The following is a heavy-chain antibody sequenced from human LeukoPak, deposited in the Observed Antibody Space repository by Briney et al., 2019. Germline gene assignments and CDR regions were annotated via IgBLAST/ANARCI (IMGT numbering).Heavy chain of an antibody. CDR2: IYYSGST. Sequence: SETLSLTCTVSGGSISSYYWSWIRQPPGKGLEWIGYIYYSGSTNYNPSLKSRVTISVDTSKNQFSLKLSSVTAADTAVYYCARLSNSSWYRFDYWGQGTLVTVSS. J-gene: IGHJ4*02. D-gene: IGHD6-13*01. CDR1: GGSISSYY. V-gene: IGHV4-59*08. CDR3: ARLSNSSWYRFDY.